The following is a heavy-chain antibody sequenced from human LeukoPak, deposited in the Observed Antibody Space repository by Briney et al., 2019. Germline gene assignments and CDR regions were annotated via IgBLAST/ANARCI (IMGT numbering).Heavy chain of an antibody. D-gene: IGHD2-2*01. J-gene: IGHJ5*02. CDR1: GYTFTSYG. CDR2: ISAYNGNT. Sequence: GASVKVSCKASGYTFTSYGISWVRQAPGQGLEWMGWISAYNGNTNYAQKLQGRVTMTTDTSTSTAYMELRSLRSDDTAVYYCARSSQYQLLYNWFDPWGQGTLVTVSS. CDR3: ARSSQYQLLYNWFDP. V-gene: IGHV1-18*01.